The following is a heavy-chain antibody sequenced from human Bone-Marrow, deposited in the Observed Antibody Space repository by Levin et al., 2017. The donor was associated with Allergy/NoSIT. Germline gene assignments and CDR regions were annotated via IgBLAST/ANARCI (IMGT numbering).Heavy chain of an antibody. CDR3: ARGLQPDYYGSGSYLYYY. CDR2: IIPIFGTA. Sequence: EASVKVSCKASGGTFSSYAISWVRQAPGQGLEWMGGIIPIFGTANYAQKFQGRVTITADKSTSTAYMELSSLRSEDTAVYYCARGLQPDYYGSGSYLYYYWGQGTLVTVSS. V-gene: IGHV1-69*06. D-gene: IGHD3-10*01. J-gene: IGHJ4*02. CDR1: GGTFSSYA.